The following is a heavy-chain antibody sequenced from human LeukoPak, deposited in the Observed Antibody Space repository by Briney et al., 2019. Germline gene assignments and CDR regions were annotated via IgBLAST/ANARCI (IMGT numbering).Heavy chain of an antibody. D-gene: IGHD5-24*01. V-gene: IGHV3-30-3*01. J-gene: IGHJ4*02. Sequence: GRSLRLSCAASGFTFSSYAMHWVRQAPGKGLEWVAVISYDGSNKYYADSVKGRFTISRDNSKNTLYLQMNSLRAEDTAVYYCASPNPVEMATITSPFFDYWGQGTLVTVSS. CDR3: ASPNPVEMATITSPFFDY. CDR2: ISYDGSNK. CDR1: GFTFSSYA.